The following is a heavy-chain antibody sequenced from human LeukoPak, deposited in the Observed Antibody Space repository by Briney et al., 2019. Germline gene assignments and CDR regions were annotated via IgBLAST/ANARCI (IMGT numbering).Heavy chain of an antibody. CDR1: GVTFSSYS. D-gene: IGHD6-13*01. CDR3: ARAWRIAAPGTLSY. Sequence: GGSLRLSCAASGVTFSSYSMNWVRQAPGKGLEWVSSISSSSRYIYYADSVKGRFTISRDNAKKSLYLQMNSLRAEDTAVYYCARAWRIAAPGTLSYWGQGSLVTVSS. CDR2: ISSSSRYI. J-gene: IGHJ4*02. V-gene: IGHV3-21*01.